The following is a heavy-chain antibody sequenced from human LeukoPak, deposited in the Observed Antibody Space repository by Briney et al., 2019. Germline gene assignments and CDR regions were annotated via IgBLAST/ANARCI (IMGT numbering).Heavy chain of an antibody. J-gene: IGHJ4*02. D-gene: IGHD6-6*01. V-gene: IGHV1-69*01. CDR1: GGTFSSYA. Sequence: SVKVSCKASGGTFSSYAISWVRQAPGQGLEWMGGIIPIFGTANYAQKFQGRVTITADESTSTAYMELSSLRSEDTAVYYCARDREYSYSSLNYWGQGTLVTVSS. CDR2: IIPIFGTA. CDR3: ARDREYSYSSLNY.